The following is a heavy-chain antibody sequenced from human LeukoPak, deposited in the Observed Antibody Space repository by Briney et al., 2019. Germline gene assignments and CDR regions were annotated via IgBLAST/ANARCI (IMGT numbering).Heavy chain of an antibody. Sequence: SETLSLTCAVYGGSFSGYYWSWIRQPPGKGLEWIGEINHSGSTNYNPSLKSRVTISVDTSKKQFSLKLSSVTAADTAVYYCASKTLNCSSTSCPVDYWGRGTLVTVSS. CDR1: GGSFSGYY. CDR3: ASKTLNCSSTSCPVDY. J-gene: IGHJ4*02. CDR2: INHSGST. D-gene: IGHD2-2*01. V-gene: IGHV4-34*01.